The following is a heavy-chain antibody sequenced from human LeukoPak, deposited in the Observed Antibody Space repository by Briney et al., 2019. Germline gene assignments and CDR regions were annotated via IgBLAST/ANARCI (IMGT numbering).Heavy chain of an antibody. CDR1: GYTFTGYY. D-gene: IGHD3-10*01. CDR2: INPNRGGT. Sequence: ASVKVSCKASGYTFTGYYMHWVRQAPGQGLEWMGWINPNRGGTNYAQKFQGWVTMTTDTSTSTAYMELRSLRSDDTAVYYCARDGFGELLPADYWGQGTLVTVSS. V-gene: IGHV1-2*04. CDR3: ARDGFGELLPADY. J-gene: IGHJ4*02.